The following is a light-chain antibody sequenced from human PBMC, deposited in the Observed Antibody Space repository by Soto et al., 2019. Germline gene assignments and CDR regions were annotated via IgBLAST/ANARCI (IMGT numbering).Light chain of an antibody. V-gene: IGKV3-20*01. J-gene: IGKJ1*01. CDR1: QIVYSSY. Sequence: EIVLTQSPGTLSLSPGERAILSCRASQIVYSSYLAWYQQRPGQAPRLLIYGASSGATGIPDRFSGSGSGTDFTLTISRLEPEDFAVYYCQQYGTSPWTFGQGTKVEIK. CDR3: QQYGTSPWT. CDR2: GAS.